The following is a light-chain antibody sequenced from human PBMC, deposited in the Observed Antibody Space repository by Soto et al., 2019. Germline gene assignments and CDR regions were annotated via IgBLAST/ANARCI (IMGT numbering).Light chain of an antibody. CDR3: ATWDSSLSAGM. CDR2: ENN. J-gene: IGLJ3*02. V-gene: IGLV1-51*02. Sequence: QSVLTQPPSVSAAPGQKVTISCSGSSSNIANNYVSWYQQLPGTAPKLLIYENNKRPSGIPDRFSGSKSGTSATLGITGLQTGDEADYYCATWDSSLSAGMFGGGTKLTVL. CDR1: SSNIANNY.